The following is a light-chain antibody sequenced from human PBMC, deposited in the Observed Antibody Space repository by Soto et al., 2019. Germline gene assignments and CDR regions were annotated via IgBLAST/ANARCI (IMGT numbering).Light chain of an antibody. CDR2: KAS. V-gene: IGKV1-5*03. CDR3: QQYNSYPLT. Sequence: DMQMTQSPSTLSASVGDRVTITCRASQSISSWLAWYQQKPGKAPKLLIYKASSLESGVPSRFSGSGSGTEFTLTISSLQPDDFATYYCQQYNSYPLTFGRGTKVDIK. CDR1: QSISSW. J-gene: IGKJ4*01.